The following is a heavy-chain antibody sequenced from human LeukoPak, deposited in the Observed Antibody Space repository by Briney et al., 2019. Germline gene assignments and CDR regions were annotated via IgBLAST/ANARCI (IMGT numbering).Heavy chain of an antibody. J-gene: IGHJ4*02. CDR1: GFTFSSYP. Sequence: PGGSLRLSCSASGFTFSSYPMHWVPQAPGKGLEYVSSISSNGGSTYYADSVKGRFTISRDNSKNTLFLQMSSLRTEDTAVYYCASPYSGYDYNFDHWGQGTLVTVSS. CDR2: ISSNGGST. V-gene: IGHV3-64D*06. D-gene: IGHD5-12*01. CDR3: ASPYSGYDYNFDH.